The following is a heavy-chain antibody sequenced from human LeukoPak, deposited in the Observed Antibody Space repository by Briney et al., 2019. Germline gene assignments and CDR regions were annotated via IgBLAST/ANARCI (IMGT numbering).Heavy chain of an antibody. J-gene: IGHJ6*02. V-gene: IGHV3-53*05. Sequence: PGGSLRLSCAASGFTVSSNYMSWVRQAPGKGLEWVSVIYSGGSTYYADSVKGRFTISRDNSKNTLYLQMNSLRAEDTAVYYCAREDVVLVDAVRYYYYGMDVWGQGTTVTVSS. D-gene: IGHD2-8*01. CDR2: IYSGGST. CDR1: GFTVSSNY. CDR3: AREDVVLVDAVRYYYYGMDV.